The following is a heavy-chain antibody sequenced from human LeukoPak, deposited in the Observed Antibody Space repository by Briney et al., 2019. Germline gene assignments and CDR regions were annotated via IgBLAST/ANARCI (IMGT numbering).Heavy chain of an antibody. D-gene: IGHD1-26*01. CDR2: IYYSGST. Sequence: AETLSLTCNVSGGSISNYYWTWIRQPPGKGLEWIGYIYYSGSTYYNPSLKSRVTISVDTSKNQFALKLTSVTAADTAVYYCARLSGSPHPPFDYWGQGTPVTVSS. V-gene: IGHV4-59*08. CDR3: ARLSGSPHPPFDY. CDR1: GGSISNYY. J-gene: IGHJ4*02.